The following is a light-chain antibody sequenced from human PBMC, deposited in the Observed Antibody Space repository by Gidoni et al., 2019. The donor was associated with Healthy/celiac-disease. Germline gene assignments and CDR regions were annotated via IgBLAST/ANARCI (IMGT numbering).Light chain of an antibody. V-gene: IGKV3-11*01. CDR2: DAS. Sequence: EIVLTQSPATLSLSPRERATLSCRASQSVSSYLAWYQQKPGQAPRLLIYDASNRATGIPARFSGSGSGTDFTLTISSLEPGDFAVYYCQQRSNWPITFGQXTRLEIK. J-gene: IGKJ5*01. CDR1: QSVSSY. CDR3: QQRSNWPIT.